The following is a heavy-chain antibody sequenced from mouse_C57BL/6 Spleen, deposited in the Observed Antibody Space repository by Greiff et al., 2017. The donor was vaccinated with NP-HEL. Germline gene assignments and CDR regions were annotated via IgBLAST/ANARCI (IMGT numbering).Heavy chain of an antibody. D-gene: IGHD1-1*01. Sequence: QVQLQQPGAELVRPGTSVKLSCTASGYTFTNYWMHWVKQRPGQGLEWIGVIDPSDSYTNYNPKFKGKATLTADTSSSTAYMQLSSLTSEDSAVYDGARMESTVVATPPMDYWGQGTSVTVSS. CDR2: IDPSDSYT. J-gene: IGHJ4*01. CDR3: ARMESTVVATPPMDY. CDR1: GYTFTNYW. V-gene: IGHV1-59*01.